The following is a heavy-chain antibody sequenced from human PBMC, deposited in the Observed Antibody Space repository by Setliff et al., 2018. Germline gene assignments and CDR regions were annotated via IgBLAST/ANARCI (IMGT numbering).Heavy chain of an antibody. CDR1: GGTFSDYG. D-gene: IGHD3-22*01. V-gene: IGHV1-69*05. CDR2: TIPIFGTT. CDR3: VREGVDSRSSTDYRYYMDV. Sequence: SVKVSCKASGGTFSDYGISWVRQAPGQGLEWMGGTIPIFGTTDYAQKFQGRVTIITDESTSTAFMQLSSLRSEGTAVYYCVREGVDSRSSTDYRYYMDVWGKGTTVTVSS. J-gene: IGHJ6*03.